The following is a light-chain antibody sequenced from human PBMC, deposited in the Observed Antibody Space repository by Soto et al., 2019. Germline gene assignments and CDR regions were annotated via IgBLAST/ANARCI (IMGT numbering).Light chain of an antibody. Sequence: QSALTQPASVSGSPGQLITISCTGSSSDVGTYNLVSWYQQHPGKAPKLIIYEDNKRPSGLSNRFSGSKSGNTASLTIAGLQAGDEADYYCCSYAGGNSWVFGGGTKVTVL. CDR1: SSDVGTYNL. J-gene: IGLJ3*02. CDR2: EDN. CDR3: CSYAGGNSWV. V-gene: IGLV2-23*01.